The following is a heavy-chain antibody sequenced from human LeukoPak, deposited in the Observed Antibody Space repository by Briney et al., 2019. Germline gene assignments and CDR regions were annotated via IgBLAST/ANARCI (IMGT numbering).Heavy chain of an antibody. CDR1: GGSVSSGSYY. CDR3: ARVGTADAFDI. V-gene: IGHV4-61*01. D-gene: IGHD1-1*01. Sequence: SETLSLTCTVSGGSVSSGSYYWSWIRQPPGKGLEWIGYICYSGSTNYNPSLKSRVTISVDTSKNQFSLKLSSVTAADTAVYYCARVGTADAFDIWGQGTMVTVSS. J-gene: IGHJ3*02. CDR2: ICYSGST.